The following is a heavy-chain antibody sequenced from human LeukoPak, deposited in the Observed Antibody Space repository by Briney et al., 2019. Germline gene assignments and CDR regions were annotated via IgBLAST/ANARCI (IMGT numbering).Heavy chain of an antibody. Sequence: ASVKVSCKVSGYTLTELSMHWVRQAPGKGLEWMGGFDPEDGETIYAQKFQGKVTMTEDTSTDTAYMELSSLRSEDTAVYYCATDQYYYDSSGYRWFDPWGQGTLVTVSS. J-gene: IGHJ5*02. CDR2: FDPEDGET. D-gene: IGHD3-22*01. CDR1: GYTLTELS. V-gene: IGHV1-24*01. CDR3: ATDQYYYDSSGYRWFDP.